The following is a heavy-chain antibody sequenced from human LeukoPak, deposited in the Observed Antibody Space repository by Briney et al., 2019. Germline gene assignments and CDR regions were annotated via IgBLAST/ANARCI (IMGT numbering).Heavy chain of an antibody. J-gene: IGHJ4*02. V-gene: IGHV3-53*01. CDR1: GFTFSSYA. CDR3: ARQGYSYGYIH. D-gene: IGHD5-18*01. Sequence: TGGSLRLSCAASGFTFSSYAMSWVRQAPGKGLEWVSVIYSGGSTYYADSVKGRFTLSRDNSKNTLYLQMNSLRAEDTAVYYCARQGYSYGYIHWGQGTLVTVSS. CDR2: IYSGGST.